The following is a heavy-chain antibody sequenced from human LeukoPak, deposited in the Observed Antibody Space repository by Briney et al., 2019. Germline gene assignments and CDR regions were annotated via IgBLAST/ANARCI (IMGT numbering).Heavy chain of an antibody. V-gene: IGHV3-23*01. J-gene: IGHJ3*02. CDR2: ISGSGGST. Sequence: PGGTLRLSCAASGFTFSGDGMSWVRQAPGKGLEWVSVISGSGGSTYYADSVKGRFTISRDNSKNTLYLKMNSLRAEDTAVYYCAKDRTMIVVVDAFDIWGQGTMVTVSS. D-gene: IGHD3-22*01. CDR1: GFTFSGDG. CDR3: AKDRTMIVVVDAFDI.